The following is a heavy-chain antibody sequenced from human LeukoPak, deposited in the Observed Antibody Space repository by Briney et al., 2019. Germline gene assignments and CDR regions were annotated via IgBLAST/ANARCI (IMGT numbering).Heavy chain of an antibody. CDR1: GRSISSYY. D-gene: IGHD2-15*01. J-gene: IGHJ4*02. CDR3: ARTSPRAATFDY. V-gene: IGHV4-4*07. Sequence: SDTLALTCAVSGRSISSYYWSWIRQPSGKGLEWIGRIYTSGTTNYNPSLKSRVTMSVDTSKNQFSLNLNSVTAADTAVYYCARTSPRAATFDYWGQGTLVTVSS. CDR2: IYTSGTT.